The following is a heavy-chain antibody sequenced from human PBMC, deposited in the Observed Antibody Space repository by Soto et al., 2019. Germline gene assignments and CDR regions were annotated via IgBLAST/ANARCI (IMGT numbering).Heavy chain of an antibody. V-gene: IGHV5-10-1*01. D-gene: IGHD2-2*01. Sequence: LKISCKTSGYSFTSYWIIWVRQMPGKGLEWMGRIDPSDSYTNYSPSFQGHVTISADKSISTAYLQWTSLKASDTAMYYCARHGRGPGDYYFDYWGQGTLVTVSS. CDR3: ARHGRGPGDYYFDY. CDR1: GYSFTSYW. J-gene: IGHJ4*02. CDR2: IDPSDSYT.